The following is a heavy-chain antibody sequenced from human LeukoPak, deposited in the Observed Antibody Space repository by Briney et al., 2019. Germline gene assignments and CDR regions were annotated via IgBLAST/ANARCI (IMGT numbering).Heavy chain of an antibody. CDR2: INGRGGST. CDR1: GFTFSNYA. D-gene: IGHD6-19*01. V-gene: IGHV3-23*01. CDR3: ARDEAVAGFDY. J-gene: IGHJ4*02. Sequence: PGGSLRLSCAASGFTFSNYAMSWVRQAPGKGLEWVSSINGRGGSTYYADSVKGRFTISRDNAKNSLYLQMNSLRAEDTAVYYCARDEAVAGFDYWGQGTLVTVSS.